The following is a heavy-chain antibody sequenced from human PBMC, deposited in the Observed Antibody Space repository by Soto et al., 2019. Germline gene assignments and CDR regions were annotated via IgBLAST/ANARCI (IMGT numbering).Heavy chain of an antibody. D-gene: IGHD6-13*01. CDR1: GGSVCSNRCS. CDR3: ARVKGSRNAFDI. V-gene: IGHV6-1*01. CDR2: TYYRSKWYN. J-gene: IGHJ3*02. Sequence: SQALSRTDASPGGSVCSNRCSWNWIRQSPSRDLEWLGRTYYRSKWYNDYAVSVKSRITINPDTSKNQFSLQLNSVPPEDTAVHYCARVKGSRNAFDIWGKGTMVTVSS.